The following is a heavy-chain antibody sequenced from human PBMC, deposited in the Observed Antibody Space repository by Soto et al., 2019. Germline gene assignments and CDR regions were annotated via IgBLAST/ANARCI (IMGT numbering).Heavy chain of an antibody. D-gene: IGHD3-3*01. Sequence: SETLSLTCTVSGGSISSGSFYWNWIRQHPGKGLEWIGCISYSGSTYYNPSLKSRATVSVDTSKNQFSLNLSSVTAADTAVYFCARGVVITQVDYWGQGTQVTVSS. V-gene: IGHV4-31*03. J-gene: IGHJ4*02. CDR1: GGSISSGSFY. CDR3: ARGVVITQVDY. CDR2: ISYSGST.